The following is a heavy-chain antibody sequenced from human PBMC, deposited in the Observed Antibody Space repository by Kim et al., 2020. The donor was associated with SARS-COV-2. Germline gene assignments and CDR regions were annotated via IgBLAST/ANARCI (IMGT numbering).Heavy chain of an antibody. V-gene: IGHV4-39*01. D-gene: IGHD1-1*01. CDR3: ARGPFPLAGYFPY. J-gene: IGHJ4*02. CDR2: ISYSGNT. CDR1: GGSIDTSSSY. Sequence: SETLSLTCTVSGGSIDTSSSYWGWIRQPPGKGREWIGTISYSGNTFYNPSLKSRLTISVDTSKNQFSLELSSVTAADTAVYYCARGPFPLAGYFPYWGQG.